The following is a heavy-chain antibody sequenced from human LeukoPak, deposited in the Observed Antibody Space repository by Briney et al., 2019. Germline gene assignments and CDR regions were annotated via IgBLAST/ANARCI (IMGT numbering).Heavy chain of an antibody. V-gene: IGHV3-48*03. CDR3: ARSTYYSDSSPYPFHY. CDR2: ISNSGSTI. J-gene: IGHJ1*01. D-gene: IGHD3-22*01. CDR1: GFTFSNYE. Sequence: GGSLRLACVGSGFTFSNYEMNWVRQAPGKGLEWVSYISNSGSTIYYADSVKGRFTISRDNAKNSLYLQMNSLRPEDTAVYYCARSTYYSDSSPYPFHYWGQGTLVTVSS.